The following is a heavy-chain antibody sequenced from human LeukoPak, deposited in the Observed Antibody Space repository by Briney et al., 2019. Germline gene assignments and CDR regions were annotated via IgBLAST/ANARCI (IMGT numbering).Heavy chain of an antibody. CDR2: ISYDGSNK. CDR3: AKTGNYNWNGFDY. CDR1: RFTFSNYG. J-gene: IGHJ4*02. Sequence: PGGSLRLSCAASRFTFSNYGMHWVRQAPGKGLEWVAIISYDGSNKYYADSVKGRFTISRDNSKNMLYLQMNSLRVEDSAVYYCAKTGNYNWNGFDYWGQGTLVTVSS. V-gene: IGHV3-30*18. D-gene: IGHD1-20*01.